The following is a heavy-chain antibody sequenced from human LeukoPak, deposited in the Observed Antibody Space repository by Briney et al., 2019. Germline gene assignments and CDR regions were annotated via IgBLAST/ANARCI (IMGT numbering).Heavy chain of an antibody. D-gene: IGHD6-13*01. J-gene: IGHJ4*02. CDR2: INWNGGST. Sequence: PGGSLRLSCAASGFTFDDYGMSWVRQAPGKGLEWVSGINWNGGSTGYADSVKGRPTISRDNAKNSLYLQMNSLRAEDTALYYCARNKYSSSWYGTFDYWGQGTLVTVSS. CDR1: GFTFDDYG. CDR3: ARNKYSSSWYGTFDY. V-gene: IGHV3-20*04.